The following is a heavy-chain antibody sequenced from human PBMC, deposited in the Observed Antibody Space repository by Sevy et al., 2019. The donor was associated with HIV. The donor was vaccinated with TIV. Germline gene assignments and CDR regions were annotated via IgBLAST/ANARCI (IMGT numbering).Heavy chain of an antibody. Sequence: QLGGSLRLSCAASGFTFSSYGMHWVRQAPGKGLEWVAVISYDGSNKYYADSVKGRFTISRDNSKNTLYLQMNSLRAEDTAVYYCANRAGVATIHDFDYWGQGTLVTVSS. J-gene: IGHJ4*02. D-gene: IGHD5-12*01. CDR2: ISYDGSNK. CDR1: GFTFSSYG. CDR3: ANRAGVATIHDFDY. V-gene: IGHV3-30*18.